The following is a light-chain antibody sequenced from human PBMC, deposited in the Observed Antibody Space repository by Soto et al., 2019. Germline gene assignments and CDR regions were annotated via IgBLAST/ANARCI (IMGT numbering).Light chain of an antibody. J-gene: IGLJ2*01. CDR1: SSDVGGYNY. CDR2: DVS. CDR3: SSYTSISTRVV. V-gene: IGLV2-14*01. Sequence: QSALTQPASVSGSPGQSITISCTGTSSDVGGYNYVSWYQQHPGKAPKLMIYDVSNRPSGASNRFSGSKSGNTASLTISGLQAEDEADYYCSSYTSISTRVVFGGGTKLTVL.